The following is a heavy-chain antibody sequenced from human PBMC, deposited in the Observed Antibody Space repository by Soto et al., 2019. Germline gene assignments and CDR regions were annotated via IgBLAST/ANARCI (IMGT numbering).Heavy chain of an antibody. J-gene: IGHJ5*02. CDR2: IRSKAYGGTT. CDR1: GFTFGDYG. CDR3: TRGIAVAGTGSHYWFDP. V-gene: IGHV3-49*03. Sequence: PGGSLRLSCTASGFTFGDYGMSWFRQAPGKGLEWVGFIRSKAYGGTTEYAASVKGRFTISRDDSKSIAYLQMNSLKTEDTAVYYCTRGIAVAGTGSHYWFDPCGEVTLVTVSS. D-gene: IGHD6-19*01.